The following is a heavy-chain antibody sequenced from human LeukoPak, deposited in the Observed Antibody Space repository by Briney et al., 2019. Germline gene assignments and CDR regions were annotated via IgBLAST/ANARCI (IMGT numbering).Heavy chain of an antibody. D-gene: IGHD2-2*01. CDR1: GSSFARYW. CDR3: ARVYCSTSGCYRIHHFDY. V-gene: IGHV5-51*01. J-gene: IGHJ4*02. CDR2: IYPGDSET. Sequence: HGEPLQISCQGSGSSFARYWIGWVRQLPGEGLEWMGIIYPGDSETRYSPSFQGQVIISADKSISTAFLQWSSLKASDTVIYYCARVYCSTSGCYRIHHFDYGGQGTLVTVSS.